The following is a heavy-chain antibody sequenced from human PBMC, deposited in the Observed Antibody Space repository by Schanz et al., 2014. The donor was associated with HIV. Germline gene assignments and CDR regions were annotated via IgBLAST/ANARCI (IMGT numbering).Heavy chain of an antibody. D-gene: IGHD3-9*01. Sequence: QVQLVQSGAEVKKPGSSVKVSCKASGGTFSIYAISWVRQAPGQGLEWMGGIIPIFGTTIYAQEFQGRVTITADDSTSTAYMELSSLRSEDSAIYYCARTDYDILTGYSLGYYGMDVWGQGTTVTVSS. CDR1: GGTFSIYA. V-gene: IGHV1-69*01. CDR2: IIPIFGTT. J-gene: IGHJ6*02. CDR3: ARTDYDILTGYSLGYYGMDV.